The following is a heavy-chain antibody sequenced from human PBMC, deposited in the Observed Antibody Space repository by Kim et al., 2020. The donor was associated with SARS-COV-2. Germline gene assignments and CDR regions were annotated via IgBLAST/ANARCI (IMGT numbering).Heavy chain of an antibody. V-gene: IGHV3-30*02. D-gene: IGHD6-13*01. J-gene: IGHJ6*02. Sequence: YGDSGKGRFTISRDNSKNTLYLQMNSLRTEDTAVYYCAKDLAAGYYYGMDVWGQGTTVTVS. CDR3: AKDLAAGYYYGMDV.